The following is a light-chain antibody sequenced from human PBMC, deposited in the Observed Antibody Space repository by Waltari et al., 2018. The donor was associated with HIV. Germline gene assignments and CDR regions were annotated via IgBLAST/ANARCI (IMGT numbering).Light chain of an antibody. CDR1: NIGTKS. CDR2: DDI. V-gene: IGLV3-21*02. J-gene: IGLJ3*02. Sequence: SYVLTQPPSVSVAPGQTAKITCAENNIGTKSVHWYQQKPGQAPVLFVYDDIDRPSGIPERFSGSNSGNTATLTISRVEAGDEADYYCQVWDSSTDHWVFGGGTKLTVL. CDR3: QVWDSSTDHWV.